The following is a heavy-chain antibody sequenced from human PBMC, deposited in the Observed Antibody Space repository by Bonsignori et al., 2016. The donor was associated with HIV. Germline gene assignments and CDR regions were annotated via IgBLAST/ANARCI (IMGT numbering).Heavy chain of an antibody. CDR1: GFTFNNFA. Sequence: EVQLLESGGGLVQPGGSLRLSCAASGFTFNNFAVNWVRQAPGKGLEWVSTISDGGDTTYYADYVKGQFTISRDNSKNTLYLQMNSLRAEDTAIYYCAIIAAAAGTIGYFDYWGLGNPG. V-gene: IGHV3-23*01. CDR3: AIIAAAAGTIGYFDY. CDR2: ISDGGDTT. J-gene: IGHJ4*02. D-gene: IGHD6-13*01.